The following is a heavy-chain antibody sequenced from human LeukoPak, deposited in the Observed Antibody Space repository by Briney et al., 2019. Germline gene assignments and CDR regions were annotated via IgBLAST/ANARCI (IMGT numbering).Heavy chain of an antibody. CDR3: ARDSGIHDSSGYNGLSYYGMDV. J-gene: IGHJ6*02. V-gene: IGHV3-23*01. Sequence: PGGSLRLSCAASGFTFASYAMTWVRQAPGKGLEWFSAISGSGGSTYYADSVKGRFTTSRDNYKNTLYLQMNSLRAEDTAVYYCARDSGIHDSSGYNGLSYYGMDVWGQGTTVTVSS. CDR2: ISGSGGST. CDR1: GFTFASYA. D-gene: IGHD3-22*01.